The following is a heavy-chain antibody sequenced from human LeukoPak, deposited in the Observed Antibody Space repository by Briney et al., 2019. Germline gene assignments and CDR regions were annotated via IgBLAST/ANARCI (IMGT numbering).Heavy chain of an antibody. CDR1: GGTFSSYA. V-gene: IGHV1-69*04. CDR2: IIPILGIA. CDR3: AGCQQGEVWFDP. D-gene: IGHD6-13*01. Sequence: ASVKVSCKASGGTFSSYAISWVRQAPGQGLEWMGRIIPILGIANYAQKFQGRVTITTDESTSTAYMELSSLRSEDTAVYYCAGCQQGEVWFDPWGQGTLVTVSS. J-gene: IGHJ5*02.